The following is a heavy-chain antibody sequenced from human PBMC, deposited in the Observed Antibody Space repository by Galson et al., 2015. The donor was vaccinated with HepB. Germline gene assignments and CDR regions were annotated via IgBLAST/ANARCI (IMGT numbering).Heavy chain of an antibody. J-gene: IGHJ6*02. CDR2: IDPSGSYT. CDR3: ARRGFTGGDYSSGMDV. D-gene: IGHD1-14*01. Sequence: QSGAEVKKPGESLRISCKGSGYSFTSYWISWVRQMPGKGLEWMGRIDPSGSYTNYSPSFQGHVTISADKSISTAYLQWSSLKASDTAMYYCARRGFTGGDYSSGMDVWGQGTTVTVSS. V-gene: IGHV5-10-1*01. CDR1: GYSFTSYW.